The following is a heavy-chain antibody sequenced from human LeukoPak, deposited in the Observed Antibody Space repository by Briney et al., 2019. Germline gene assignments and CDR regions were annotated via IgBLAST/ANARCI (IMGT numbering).Heavy chain of an antibody. D-gene: IGHD3-10*01. V-gene: IGHV1-18*01. Sequence: ASVKVSCKASGYAFTSYSISWVRQAPGQGLEWMGWISAYNGNTNYAQKLQGRVTMTTDTSTSTAYMELRSLRSDDTAVYYCARGITMVRGVIYYYYYYYMDVWGKGTTVTISS. J-gene: IGHJ6*03. CDR1: GYAFTSYS. CDR2: ISAYNGNT. CDR3: ARGITMVRGVIYYYYYYYMDV.